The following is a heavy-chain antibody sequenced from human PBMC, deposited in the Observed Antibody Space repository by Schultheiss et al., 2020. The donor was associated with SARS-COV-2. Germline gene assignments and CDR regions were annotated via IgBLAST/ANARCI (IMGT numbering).Heavy chain of an antibody. CDR2: ISYDGSDQ. D-gene: IGHD2-15*01. CDR1: GFPFSTYD. Sequence: GGSLRLSCAASGFPFSTYDMHWVRQAPGKGLEWVAVISYDGSDQNYDESVKGRFTVSRDNSKKTMYLQMNSLRGEDTAVYYCARSPDISGGEFGYWGQGTLVTVSS. J-gene: IGHJ4*02. CDR3: ARSPDISGGEFGY. V-gene: IGHV3-30*03.